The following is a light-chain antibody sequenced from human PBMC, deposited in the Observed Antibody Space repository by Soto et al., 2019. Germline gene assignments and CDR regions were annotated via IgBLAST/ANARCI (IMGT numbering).Light chain of an antibody. Sequence: QSALTQPPSASGSPGQSVTIPCAGTSTDVGEYNYVSWYQQHPGKVPKLIIFEVNKRPSGVPDRFSGSKSGDTASLTVSALQAEDEADYYCSSFVGAPVIFGGGTKLTVL. CDR1: STDVGEYNY. CDR2: EVN. J-gene: IGLJ2*01. V-gene: IGLV2-8*01. CDR3: SSFVGAPVI.